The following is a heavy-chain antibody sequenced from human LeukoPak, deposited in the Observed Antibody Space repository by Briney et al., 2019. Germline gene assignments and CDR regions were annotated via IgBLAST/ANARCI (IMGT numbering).Heavy chain of an antibody. Sequence: PGGSLRLSCAASGITFSSYAMSWVRQAPGKGLAWVSSISGSGGRTDYADSVKGRFTISRDNSKNTLYLQMSSLRAEDTAVYYCAKHKEDYGDSCLDDSWGQGTLVTVSS. D-gene: IGHD4-17*01. CDR3: AKHKEDYGDSCLDDS. V-gene: IGHV3-23*01. J-gene: IGHJ5*01. CDR1: GITFSSYA. CDR2: ISGSGGRT.